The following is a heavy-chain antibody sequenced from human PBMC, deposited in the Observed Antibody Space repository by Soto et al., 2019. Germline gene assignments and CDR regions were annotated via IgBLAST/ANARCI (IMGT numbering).Heavy chain of an antibody. Sequence: QVQLVESGGGVVQPGRSLRLSCAASGFTFSSYGMHWVRQAAGKGLEWVAVIWYDGSNKYYADSVKGRFTISRDNSKNTLYLQMNSLRAEDTAVYYCARDGYYYDSSGYADYWGQGTLVTVSS. CDR1: GFTFSSYG. J-gene: IGHJ4*02. CDR3: ARDGYYYDSSGYADY. CDR2: IWYDGSNK. V-gene: IGHV3-33*01. D-gene: IGHD3-22*01.